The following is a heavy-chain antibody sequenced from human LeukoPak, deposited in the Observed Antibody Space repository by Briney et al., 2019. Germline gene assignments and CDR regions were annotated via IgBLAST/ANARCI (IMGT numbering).Heavy chain of an antibody. V-gene: IGHV3-21*01. CDR3: AREKNTAMVRDAFDI. CDR2: ISSSSSYI. CDR1: GFTFSSYS. J-gene: IGHJ3*02. Sequence: GGSLRLSCAASGFTFSSYSMNWVRQAPGKGLEWVSSISSSSSYIYYADSVKGRFTISRDNAKNSLYLQMNSLRAEDTAVYYCAREKNTAMVRDAFDIWGQGTMVTVSS. D-gene: IGHD5-18*01.